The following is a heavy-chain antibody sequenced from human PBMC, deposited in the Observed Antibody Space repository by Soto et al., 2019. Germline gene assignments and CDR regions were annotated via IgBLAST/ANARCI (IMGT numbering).Heavy chain of an antibody. J-gene: IGHJ4*02. CDR2: ISAYNGNT. CDR3: FIVDPGY. V-gene: IGHV1-18*01. CDR1: GYTFTSYG. Sequence: ASVKVSCKASGYTFTSYGISWVRQAPGQGLEWMGWISAYNGNTNYAQKLQGRVTITRDTSVTTAYMELSSLRSDDTAVYYCFIVDPGYWGQGTLVTVSS. D-gene: IGHD1-26*01.